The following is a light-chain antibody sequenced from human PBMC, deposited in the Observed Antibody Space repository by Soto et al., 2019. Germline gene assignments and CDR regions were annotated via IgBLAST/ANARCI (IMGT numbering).Light chain of an antibody. Sequence: QSVLTQPPSASGSPGQSVTISCTGASSDIGAYNYVSWYQQHPGKAPKLMIFEVSKRPSGVPDRFSGSKSGNTASLTVSGLQAEDEAIYYCSSYGGKNNFVVFGGGTKSPS. CDR3: SSYGGKNNFVV. V-gene: IGLV2-8*01. CDR1: SSDIGAYNY. J-gene: IGLJ2*01. CDR2: EVS.